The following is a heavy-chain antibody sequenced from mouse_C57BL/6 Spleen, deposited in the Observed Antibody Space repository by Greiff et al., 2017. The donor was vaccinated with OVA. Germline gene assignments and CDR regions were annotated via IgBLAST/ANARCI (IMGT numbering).Heavy chain of an antibody. CDR2: IDPSDSYT. CDR1: GYTFTSSW. V-gene: IGHV1-69*01. Sequence: QVQLQQPGAELVMPGASVKLSCKASGYTFTSSWMHWVKQRPGQGLEWIGGIDPSDSYTTYNQKFKGKSTLTVDKSSSTAYMQLSSQTSGDSAVYYCASYYGRSLGYFDVWGTGTTVTVSS. D-gene: IGHD1-1*01. J-gene: IGHJ1*03. CDR3: ASYYGRSLGYFDV.